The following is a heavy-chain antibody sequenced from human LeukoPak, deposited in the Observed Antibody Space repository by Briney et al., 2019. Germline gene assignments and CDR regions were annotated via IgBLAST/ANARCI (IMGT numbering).Heavy chain of an antibody. CDR3: ARVDCSGGSCYFDY. V-gene: IGHV3-74*01. Sequence: SGGSLRLSRAASGFTFSRYWMHWVRQTPGKGLVWVSRINSDGSSTRYADSVKGRFTISRDNAKNTLDLQMSSLRAEDTAVYYCARVDCSGGSCYFDYWGQGTLVTVSS. CDR1: GFTFSRYW. CDR2: INSDGSST. J-gene: IGHJ4*02. D-gene: IGHD2-15*01.